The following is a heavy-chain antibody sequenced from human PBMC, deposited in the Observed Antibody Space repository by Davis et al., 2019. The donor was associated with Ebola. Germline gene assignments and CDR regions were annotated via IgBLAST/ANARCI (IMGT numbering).Heavy chain of an antibody. J-gene: IGHJ4*02. V-gene: IGHV1-24*01. CDR1: GYTLTELS. Sequence: ASVKVSCKVSGYTLTELSMHWVRQAPGKGLEWMGGFDPEDGETIYAQKFQGRVTMTTDTSTSTAYMELRSLRSDDTAVYYCARETSADYWGQGTLVTVSS. CDR2: FDPEDGET. CDR3: ARETSADY. D-gene: IGHD3-10*01.